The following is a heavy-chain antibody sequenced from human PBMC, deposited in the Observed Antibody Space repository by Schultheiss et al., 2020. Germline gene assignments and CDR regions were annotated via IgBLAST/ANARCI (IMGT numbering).Heavy chain of an antibody. CDR1: GFTFDDYA. D-gene: IGHD2-2*01. CDR3: VRVYCSSTSCSWESYYGMDV. Sequence: GGSLRLSCAASGFTFDDYAMHCVRQAPGKGLEWVGRIRNKANSYTTEYAASVKGRFTISRDDSKNSLYLQMNSLKTEDTAVYYCVRVYCSSTSCSWESYYGMDVWGQGTTVTVSS. CDR2: IRNKANSYTT. J-gene: IGHJ6*02. V-gene: IGHV3-72*01.